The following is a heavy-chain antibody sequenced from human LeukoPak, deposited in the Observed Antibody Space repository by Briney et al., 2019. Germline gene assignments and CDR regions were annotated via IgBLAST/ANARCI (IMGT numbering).Heavy chain of an antibody. Sequence: GGSLRLSCAASEFTFSAYAMHWVRQAPGKGLEYVSAISERGDSTYYVDSVKGRFTISRDNSKNTMFLQMGSLGAEDMAVYYCPRELVVTHGVRALDIWGQGTMVTVSS. V-gene: IGHV3-64*02. CDR2: ISERGDST. J-gene: IGHJ3*02. CDR3: PRELVVTHGVRALDI. CDR1: EFTFSAYA. D-gene: IGHD2-21*02.